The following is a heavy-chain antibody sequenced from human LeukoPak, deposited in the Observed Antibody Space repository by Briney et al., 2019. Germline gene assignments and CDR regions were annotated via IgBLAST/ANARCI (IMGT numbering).Heavy chain of an antibody. D-gene: IGHD5-24*01. CDR2: ISGSGGST. J-gene: IGHJ4*02. Sequence: PGGSLRLSCAASGFTFSSYAMSWVRQAPGKGLEWVSAISGSGGSTYYADSVKGRFTISRDNSKNTLYLQMNSLRAEDTAVYYCTSQDGDAYNSRWYYFDYWGQGTLVTVSS. CDR1: GFTFSSYA. V-gene: IGHV3-23*01. CDR3: TSQDGDAYNSRWYYFDY.